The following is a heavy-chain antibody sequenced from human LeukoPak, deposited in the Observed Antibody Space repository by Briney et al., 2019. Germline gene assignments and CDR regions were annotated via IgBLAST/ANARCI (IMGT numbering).Heavy chain of an antibody. D-gene: IGHD1-26*01. CDR2: IYSGGST. CDR3: ATYNGSY. Sequence: GGSLRLSCAASGFIVSSNYMNWVRQAPGKGLEWVSVIYSGGSTYYADSVKGRFTISRDNSKNTLYLQMNSLRAEDTAVYYCATYNGSYWGQGTLVTVSS. CDR1: GFIVSSNY. J-gene: IGHJ4*02. V-gene: IGHV3-53*05.